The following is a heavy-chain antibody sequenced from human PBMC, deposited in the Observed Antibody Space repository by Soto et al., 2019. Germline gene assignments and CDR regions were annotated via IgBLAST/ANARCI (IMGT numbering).Heavy chain of an antibody. CDR1: GFPLRNYA. J-gene: IGHJ4*02. CDR3: ATTDNNYFDY. Sequence: GGSLRLSCTASGFPLRNYAMTWVRQAPGKGLEWVATIKRDESEKYYVASVRGRFTISRDNAKNSLYLQMNRVRAEDTAMYYCATTDNNYFDYWGQGTLVTVSS. V-gene: IGHV3-7*05. D-gene: IGHD2-21*02. CDR2: IKRDESEK.